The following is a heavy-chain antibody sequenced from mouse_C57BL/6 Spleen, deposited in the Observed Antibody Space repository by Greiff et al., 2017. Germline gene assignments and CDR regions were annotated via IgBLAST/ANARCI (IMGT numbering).Heavy chain of an antibody. J-gene: IGHJ3*01. V-gene: IGHV1-19*01. CDR2: INPYNGGT. D-gene: IGHD2-1*01. CDR3: AKGIYFPS. Sequence: VQLQQSGPVLVKPGASVKMSCKASGYTFTDYYMNWVKQRPGKSLEWIGVINPYNGGTSYNQKFKGKATITVDKSSSTAYMELCSLTSEDSAVYYCAKGIYFPSWGQGTLVTVSA. CDR1: GYTFTDYY.